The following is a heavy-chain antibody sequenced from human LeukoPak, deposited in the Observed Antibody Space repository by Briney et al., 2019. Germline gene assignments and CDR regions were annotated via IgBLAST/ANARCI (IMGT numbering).Heavy chain of an antibody. CDR1: GSTFSSYW. V-gene: IGHV3-23*01. J-gene: IGHJ4*02. CDR2: ISASGGST. Sequence: GGSLRLSCAASGSTFSSYWMHWVRQAPGKGLEWVSAISASGGSTYYADSVKGRFTISRDNSKNTLYLQMNSLRADDTAVYYCAVAGTDYWGQGTLVTVSS. CDR3: AVAGTDY. D-gene: IGHD6-19*01.